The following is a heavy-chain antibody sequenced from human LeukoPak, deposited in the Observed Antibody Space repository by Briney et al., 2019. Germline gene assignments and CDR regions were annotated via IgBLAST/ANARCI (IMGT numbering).Heavy chain of an antibody. V-gene: IGHV3-33*01. J-gene: IGHJ4*02. Sequence: GGSLRLSCAASGFTFSIYGMHWVRQAPGKGLEWVAVIWNDGSNKYYADSVRGRFTISRDNSKNTLYLQMNSLRAEDTAVYSCARASGPFDYWGQGTLVTVSS. CDR3: ARASGPFDY. CDR1: GFTFSIYG. CDR2: IWNDGSNK. D-gene: IGHD3-10*01.